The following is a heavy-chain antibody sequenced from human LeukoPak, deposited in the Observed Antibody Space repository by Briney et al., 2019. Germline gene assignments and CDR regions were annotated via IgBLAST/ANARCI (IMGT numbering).Heavy chain of an antibody. D-gene: IGHD2-2*01. Sequence: SETLSLTCTVSGGSISSGGYYWSWIRQHPGKGLEWIGYIYYSGSTYYNPSLKSRVTISVDTSKNQFSLKLSSVTAADTAVYYCARVVGYCSSTSCPRVYAFDIWGQGTIVTVSS. V-gene: IGHV4-31*03. J-gene: IGHJ3*02. CDR1: GGSISSGGYY. CDR3: ARVVGYCSSTSCPRVYAFDI. CDR2: IYYSGST.